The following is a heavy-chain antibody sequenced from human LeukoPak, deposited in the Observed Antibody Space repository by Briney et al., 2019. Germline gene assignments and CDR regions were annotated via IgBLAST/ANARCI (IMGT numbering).Heavy chain of an antibody. V-gene: IGHV1-2*06. CDR2: INPNSGGT. D-gene: IGHD5-24*01. CDR3: ARYPSSRDGYAYYFDY. CDR1: GYTFTGYY. Sequence: GASVKVSCKASGYTFTGYYMHWVRQAPGQGLEWMGRINPNSGGTNYAQKFQGRVTMTRDTSISTAYVELSRLRSDDTAVYYCARYPSSRDGYAYYFDYWGQGTLVTVSS. J-gene: IGHJ4*02.